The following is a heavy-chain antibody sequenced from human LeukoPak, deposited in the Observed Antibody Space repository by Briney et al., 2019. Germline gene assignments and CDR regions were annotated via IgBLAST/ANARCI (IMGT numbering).Heavy chain of an antibody. Sequence: ASVKVSCKASGGTFSSHGISWVRQAPGQGLEWMGWISAYNGNTNYAQKLQGRVTMTTDTSTSTAYMELRSLRSDDTAVYYCARWAGVPAARDYYYYMDVWGKGTTVTVSS. J-gene: IGHJ6*03. V-gene: IGHV1-18*01. CDR3: ARWAGVPAARDYYYYMDV. D-gene: IGHD2-2*01. CDR2: ISAYNGNT. CDR1: GGTFSSHG.